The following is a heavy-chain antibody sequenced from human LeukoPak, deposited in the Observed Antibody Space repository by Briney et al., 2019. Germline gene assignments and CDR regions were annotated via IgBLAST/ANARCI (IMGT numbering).Heavy chain of an antibody. CDR1: GLTLSDYY. J-gene: IGHJ4*02. Sequence: GGSLRLSCAASGLTLSDYYMSWIRQAPGKGLEWISYIGSSGSTIYYADSVKGRFTNSRDSAKNSLYLQMDSLRVEDTAVYYCARDKPGIAAATFDHWGQGTLVSVST. CDR2: IGSSGSTI. CDR3: ARDKPGIAAATFDH. V-gene: IGHV3-11*01. D-gene: IGHD6-13*01.